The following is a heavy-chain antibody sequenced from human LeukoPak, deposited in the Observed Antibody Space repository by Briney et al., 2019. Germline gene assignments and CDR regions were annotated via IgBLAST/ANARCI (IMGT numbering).Heavy chain of an antibody. Sequence: GGSLRLSCAASGFTFSSYAMSWVRQAPGKGLEWVAVIWYDGSNKYYADSVKGRFTISRDNSKNTLYLQMNSLRAEDTAVYYCAKPRTVDIVATEPFDYWGQGTLVTVSS. CDR2: IWYDGSNK. J-gene: IGHJ4*02. CDR1: GFTFSSYA. D-gene: IGHD5-12*01. V-gene: IGHV3-33*06. CDR3: AKPRTVDIVATEPFDY.